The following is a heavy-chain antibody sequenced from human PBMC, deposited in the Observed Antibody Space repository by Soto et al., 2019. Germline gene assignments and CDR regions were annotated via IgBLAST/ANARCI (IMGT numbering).Heavy chain of an antibody. J-gene: IGHJ6*02. CDR3: ARSGDFYGYDYHYYYGIDV. CDR2: IYYSGST. CDR1: GGSISSYY. V-gene: IGHV4-59*01. D-gene: IGHD5-18*01. Sequence: SETLSLTCTVSGGSISSYYWSWIRQPPGKGLEWIGYIYYSGSTNYNPSLKSRVTISVDTSKNQFSLKLSSVTAADTAVYYCARSGDFYGYDYHYYYGIDVWGQGTTVTVSS.